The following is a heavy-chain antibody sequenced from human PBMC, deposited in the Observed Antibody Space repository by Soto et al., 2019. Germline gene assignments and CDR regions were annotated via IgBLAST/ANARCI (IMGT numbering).Heavy chain of an antibody. CDR3: AKEPYDSSGYYLNQ. J-gene: IGHJ4*02. CDR2: VSGSGDTT. V-gene: IGHV3-23*01. CDR1: GFTFTKYA. D-gene: IGHD3-22*01. Sequence: GGSLRVSCAASGFTFTKYAMNWVRQAPGKGLEWVSAVSGSGDTTHYADSVKGRFTISRDNSKSMLYLQMNSLRAEDTAVYYCAKEPYDSSGYYLNQWGQGTLVTVSS.